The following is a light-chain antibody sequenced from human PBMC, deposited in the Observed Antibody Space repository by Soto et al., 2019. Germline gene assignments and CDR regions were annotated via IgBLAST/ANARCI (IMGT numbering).Light chain of an antibody. V-gene: IGKV1-17*01. CDR3: LQDYTSVWT. CDR2: SAS. J-gene: IGKJ1*01. Sequence: DIQMTQSPSSLSASVGDRVTITCRASQDIRNDLGWYQQKPGEAPQRLIYSASALQSGVPSRFSGSGSGTEFTLTISALQPEDFATYYCLQDYTSVWTFGQGTKVEIK. CDR1: QDIRND.